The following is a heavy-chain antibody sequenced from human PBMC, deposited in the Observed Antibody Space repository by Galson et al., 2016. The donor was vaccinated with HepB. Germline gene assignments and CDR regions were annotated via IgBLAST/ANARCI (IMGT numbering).Heavy chain of an antibody. Sequence: SLRLSCAASGFTFSDYAMSWVRQAPGKGLQWVSTIRGTGVTTHYADSVKGRFTLSRDNSKHTLYLQMSSLSAEDTAMYYCAKATPYYDVLTGFFVYYSDYWGHGTLVTVSS. CDR3: AKATPYYDVLTGFFVYYSDY. V-gene: IGHV3-23*01. J-gene: IGHJ4*01. CDR2: IRGTGVTT. D-gene: IGHD3-9*01. CDR1: GFTFSDYA.